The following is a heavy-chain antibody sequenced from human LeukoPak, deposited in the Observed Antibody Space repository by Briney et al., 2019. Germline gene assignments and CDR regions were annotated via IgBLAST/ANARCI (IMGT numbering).Heavy chain of an antibody. V-gene: IGHV4-59*08. CDR2: IYYSGST. J-gene: IGHJ6*03. D-gene: IGHD5-24*01. CDR1: GGSISSYY. Sequence: PSETLSLTCTVSGGSISSYYWSWIRQPPGKGLEWIGYIYYSGSTYYNPSVKSRVTISVDTSKNQFSLKLSSVTAADTAVYYCARGRRDGYTLYYMDVWAKGTTVTISS. CDR3: ARGRRDGYTLYYMDV.